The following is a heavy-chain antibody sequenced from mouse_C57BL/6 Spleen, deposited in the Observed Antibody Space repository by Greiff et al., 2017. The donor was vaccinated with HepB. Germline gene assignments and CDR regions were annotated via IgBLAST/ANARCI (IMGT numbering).Heavy chain of an antibody. J-gene: IGHJ3*01. CDR2: IRNKANGYTT. D-gene: IGHD2-4*01. CDR3: AISNDDYDSAWFAY. CDR1: GFTFTDYY. Sequence: DVKLVESGGGLVQPGGSLSLSCAASGFTFTDYYMSWVRQPPGKALEWLGFIRNKANGYTTEYSASVKGRFTISRDNSQSILYLQMNALRAEDSATYYCAISNDDYDSAWFAYWGQVTLVTVSA. V-gene: IGHV7-3*01.